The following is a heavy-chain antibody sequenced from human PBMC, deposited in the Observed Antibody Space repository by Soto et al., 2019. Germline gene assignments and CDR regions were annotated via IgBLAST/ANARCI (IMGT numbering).Heavy chain of an antibody. Sequence: QVQLVQSGAEVKKPGASVKVSCKASGYTFTSYYMHWVRQAPGQGLEWMGIINPSGGSTSYAQKVQGRVTMTRDTSTSTVYMELSSLRSEDTAVYYCARGDCSGGSCYSIGYYFDYWGQGTLVTVSS. V-gene: IGHV1-46*01. CDR1: GYTFTSYY. J-gene: IGHJ4*02. D-gene: IGHD2-15*01. CDR2: INPSGGST. CDR3: ARGDCSGGSCYSIGYYFDY.